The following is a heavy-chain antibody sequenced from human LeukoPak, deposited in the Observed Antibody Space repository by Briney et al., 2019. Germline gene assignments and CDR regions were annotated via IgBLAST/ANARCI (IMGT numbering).Heavy chain of an antibody. J-gene: IGHJ4*02. CDR1: GFTFSNYG. CDR2: ISYDGDHK. D-gene: IGHD6-19*01. Sequence: GGSLRLSCAASGFTFSNYGMHWVRQAPGKGLEWVAVISYDGDHKYYADSVRGRFTISRDNSKNTLYLQMNSLRAEDTAVYYCARDSSGWYAFPEYYFDYWGQGTLVTVSS. CDR3: ARDSSGWYAFPEYYFDY. V-gene: IGHV3-30*03.